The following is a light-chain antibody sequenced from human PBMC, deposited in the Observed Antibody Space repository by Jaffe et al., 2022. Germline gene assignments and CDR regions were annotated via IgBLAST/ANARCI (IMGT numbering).Light chain of an antibody. Sequence: DIHVTQSPSSLSASMGDRVIITCRASQDIGSTLAWFQQKPGKAPKSLIYAASNLQSGVPSRFSGNGSGTDFTLTISSLHPEDFATYYCQQYNRHPLSFAGGTKVEIK. CDR3: QQYNRHPLS. V-gene: IGKV1-16*01. CDR2: AAS. J-gene: IGKJ4*01. CDR1: QDIGST.